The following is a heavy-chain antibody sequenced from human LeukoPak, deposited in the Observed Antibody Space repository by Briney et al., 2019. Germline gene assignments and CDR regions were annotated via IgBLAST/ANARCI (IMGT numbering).Heavy chain of an antibody. CDR2: IIPIFGTA. J-gene: IGHJ4*02. V-gene: IGHV1-69*13. Sequence: ASVKVSCKASGGTFSSYAISWVRQAPGQGLEWMGGIIPIFGTANYAQKFQGGVTITADESTSTAYMELSSLISEDTAVYYCATPWSSWREYYFDYWGQGTLVTVSS. CDR3: ATPWSSWREYYFDY. CDR1: GGTFSSYA. D-gene: IGHD6-13*01.